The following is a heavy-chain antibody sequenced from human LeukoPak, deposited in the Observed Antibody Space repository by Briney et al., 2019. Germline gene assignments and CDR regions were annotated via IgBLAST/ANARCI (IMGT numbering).Heavy chain of an antibody. V-gene: IGHV3-9*01. J-gene: IGHJ4*02. CDR2: ISWNSGSI. CDR3: AKDIHHSGGWYDFDY. Sequence: PGGSLRLSCAASGFTFDDYAMHWVRQAPGKGLEWVSGISWNSGSIGYADSVKGRFTISRDNAKNSLYLQMNSLRAEDTALYYCAKDIHHSGGWYDFDYWGQGTLVTVSS. D-gene: IGHD6-19*01. CDR1: GFTFDDYA.